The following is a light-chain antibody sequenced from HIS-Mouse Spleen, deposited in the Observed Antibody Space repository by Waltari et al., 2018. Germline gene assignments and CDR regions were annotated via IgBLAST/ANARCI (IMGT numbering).Light chain of an antibody. CDR1: SSDVVGYNY. Sequence: QSALTQPRSVSGSPGQSVTISCTGTSSDVVGYNYVSWYQQHPGNAPKPMIYDVSKRPSGVPDRFSGSKSGNTASLTISGLQAEDEADYYCCSYAGSYPVVFGGGTKLTVL. CDR3: CSYAGSYPVV. V-gene: IGLV2-11*01. J-gene: IGLJ2*01. CDR2: DVS.